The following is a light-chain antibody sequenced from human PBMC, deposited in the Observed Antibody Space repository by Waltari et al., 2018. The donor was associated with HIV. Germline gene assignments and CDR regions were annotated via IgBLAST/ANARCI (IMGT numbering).Light chain of an antibody. CDR3: QQYSSDPLT. V-gene: IGKV1-5*03. J-gene: IGKJ4*01. CDR1: QSISNW. CDR2: KAS. Sequence: DLQMTQSLSTVSACVGDKIIITCRASQSISNWLAWFQQKPGKAPKLLIYKASNLESGVPSRFSGSGSGTEFTLTINSLQPDDFATYFCQQYSSDPLTFGRGTRVEVK.